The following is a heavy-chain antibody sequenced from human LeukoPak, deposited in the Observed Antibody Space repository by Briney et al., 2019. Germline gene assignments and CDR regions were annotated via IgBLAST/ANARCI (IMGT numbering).Heavy chain of an antibody. V-gene: IGHV4-59*08. D-gene: IGHD5-12*01. CDR2: IYYSGST. CDR3: ARQGGVATTFDY. J-gene: IGHJ4*02. Sequence: SETLSLTCTVSGGSISGYYWSWIRQPPGKGLEWIGYIYYSGSTNYNPSLKSRVTISVDTSENQFSLKLNSVTAADTAVYYCARQGGVATTFDYWGQGTLVTVSS. CDR1: GGSISGYY.